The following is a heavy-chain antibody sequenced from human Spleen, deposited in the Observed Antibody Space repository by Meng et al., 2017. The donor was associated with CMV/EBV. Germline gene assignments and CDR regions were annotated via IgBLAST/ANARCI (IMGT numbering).Heavy chain of an antibody. D-gene: IGHD2-15*01. CDR1: GYTFTSYG. Sequence: ASVKVSCKASGYTFTSYGISWVRQAPGQGLEWMGWINPNSGGTNYAQKFQGRVTMTRDTSISTAYMELSSLRSDDTAVYYCARGDVVDVVVVPRGFDPWGQGTLVTVSS. CDR2: INPNSGGT. CDR3: ARGDVVDVVVVPRGFDP. V-gene: IGHV1-2*02. J-gene: IGHJ5*02.